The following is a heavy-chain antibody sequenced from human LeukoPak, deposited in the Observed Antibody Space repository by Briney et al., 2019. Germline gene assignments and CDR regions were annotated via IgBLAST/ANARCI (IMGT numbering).Heavy chain of an antibody. CDR2: ISTSSSYI. CDR3: VRESYSDYDSRTYDS. V-gene: IGHV3-21*01. D-gene: IGHD3-22*01. Sequence: GGSLRLSCAASGFTFSSYNMNWVRQAPGKGLEWVSSISTSSSYIYYADSVKGRFTISRDSAKNSLYLQMNSLRAEDTAVYYCVRESYSDYDSRTYDSWGQGTLVTVSS. J-gene: IGHJ5*01. CDR1: GFTFSSYN.